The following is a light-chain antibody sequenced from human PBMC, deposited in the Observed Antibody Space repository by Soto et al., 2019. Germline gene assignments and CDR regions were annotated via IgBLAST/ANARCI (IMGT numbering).Light chain of an antibody. V-gene: IGKV1-39*01. Sequence: DIQLTQSPSSLSASVGDRVTITCRASPSISSYLNWYQQKPGKAPNLLIYAASSLQSGVPSRFSGSGSGTDCTLTISSLQPEDFATYYCQQSYSTLTFGGGTNVEIK. CDR3: QQSYSTLT. J-gene: IGKJ4*01. CDR1: PSISSY. CDR2: AAS.